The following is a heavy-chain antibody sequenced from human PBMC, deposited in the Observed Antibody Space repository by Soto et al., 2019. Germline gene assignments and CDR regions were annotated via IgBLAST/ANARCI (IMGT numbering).Heavy chain of an antibody. Sequence: ASVKVSCKASGYSFTDYHIHWVRQAPGQGLEWLGRINPKSGGTSTAQKFQGWVTMTTDTSISTASMELTRLTSDDTAIYYCARGDSTDCSNGVCSFFYNHETDVGG. J-gene: IGHJ6*02. V-gene: IGHV1-2*04. CDR3: ARGDSTDCSNGVCSFFYNHETDV. D-gene: IGHD2-8*01. CDR1: GYSFTDYH. CDR2: INPKSGGT.